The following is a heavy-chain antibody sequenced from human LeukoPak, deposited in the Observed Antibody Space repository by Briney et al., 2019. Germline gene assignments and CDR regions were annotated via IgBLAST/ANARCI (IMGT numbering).Heavy chain of an antibody. CDR3: AELGITMIGGV. CDR2: ISGSNSYI. J-gene: IGHJ6*04. V-gene: IGHV3-21*01. CDR1: GFTFNSYS. D-gene: IGHD3-10*02. Sequence: GGSLRLSCAASGFTFNSYSMNWVRQAPGKGLEWVSSISGSNSYIYYADSVKGRFTISRDNAKNSLYLQMNSLRAEDTAVYYCAELGITMIGGVWGKGTTVTISS.